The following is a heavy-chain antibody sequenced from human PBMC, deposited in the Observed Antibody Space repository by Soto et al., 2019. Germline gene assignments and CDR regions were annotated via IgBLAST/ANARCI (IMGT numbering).Heavy chain of an antibody. CDR3: ATLPPRIVVVKTEIPT. V-gene: IGHV4-4*02. Sequence: QVHLRESGPGMVRPSGTLSLTCAVSGTSVSSTFWWTWVRQPPGKGLEWIGEVYHTGSTKSKPSLKSRVPISVDKSNHQFSLELRAVTAADTAVYYCATLPPRIVVVKTEIPTWGQGTLVTVSS. CDR2: VYHTGST. J-gene: IGHJ5*02. D-gene: IGHD2-15*01. CDR1: GTSVSSTFW.